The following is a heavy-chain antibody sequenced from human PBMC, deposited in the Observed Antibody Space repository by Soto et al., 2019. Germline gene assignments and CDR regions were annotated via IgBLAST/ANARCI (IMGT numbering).Heavy chain of an antibody. Sequence: QVQLVQSGAEVKKPGASVKVSCKASGYTFTSYDINWVRQATGQGLEWMGWMNPNSGNTGYAQKFQGRVTMTRNTSISTAYMELSSLRSEATAVYYCAATSGQNEGYNWFDPWGQGTLVTVSS. CDR3: AATSGQNEGYNWFDP. V-gene: IGHV1-8*01. CDR2: MNPNSGNT. CDR1: GYTFTSYD. D-gene: IGHD2-15*01. J-gene: IGHJ5*02.